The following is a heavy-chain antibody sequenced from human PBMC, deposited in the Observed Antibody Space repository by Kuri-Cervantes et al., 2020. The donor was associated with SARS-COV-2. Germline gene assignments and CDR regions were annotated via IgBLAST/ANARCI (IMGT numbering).Heavy chain of an antibody. CDR1: GFTFSDYY. CDR3: ARDRISSGWYVGYYFDY. J-gene: IGHJ4*02. D-gene: IGHD6-19*01. V-gene: IGHV3-11*06. Sequence: SCAASGFTFSDYYMSWIRQAPGKGLEWVSYISSSSSSHTNYADSVKGRFTISRDNAKNSLYLQMNSLRAEDTAVYYCARDRISSGWYVGYYFDYWGQGTLVTVSS. CDR2: ISSSSSSHT.